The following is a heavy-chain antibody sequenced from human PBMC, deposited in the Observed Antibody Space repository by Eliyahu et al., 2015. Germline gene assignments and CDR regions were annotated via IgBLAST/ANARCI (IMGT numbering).Heavy chain of an antibody. V-gene: IGHV4-34*01. CDR3: ARHGGVDIVATFPRRETYYFDY. D-gene: IGHD5-12*01. CDR2: INHSGST. CDR1: GGSFSGYY. J-gene: IGHJ4*02. Sequence: QVQLQQWGAGLLKPSETLSLTXAVYGGSFSGYYWSWIRQPPGKGLEWIGEINHSGSTNYNPSLKSRVTISVDTSKNQFSLKLSSVTAADTAVYYCARHGGVDIVATFPRRETYYFDYWGQGTLVTVSS.